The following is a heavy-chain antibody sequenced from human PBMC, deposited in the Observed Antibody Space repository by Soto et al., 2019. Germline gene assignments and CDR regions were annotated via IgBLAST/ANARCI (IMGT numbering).Heavy chain of an antibody. V-gene: IGHV3-23*01. D-gene: IGHD6-19*01. CDR2: ISGSGGST. CDR1: GFTFSSYA. J-gene: IGHJ4*02. CDR3: ARRSSGWYFDY. Sequence: EVQLLESGGRLVQPGGSLRLSCAASGFTFSSYAMSWVRQAPGKGLEWVSVISGSGGSTYYADSVKGRFTISRDNSKNTLYLQMNSLRAEDTAVYYCARRSSGWYFDYWGQGTLVTVST.